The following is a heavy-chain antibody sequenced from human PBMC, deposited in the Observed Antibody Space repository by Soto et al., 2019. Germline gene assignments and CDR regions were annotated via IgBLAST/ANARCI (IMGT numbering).Heavy chain of an antibody. D-gene: IGHD4-17*01. J-gene: IGHJ6*02. CDR3: ARDHDYGIYYYYGMGV. Sequence: QVQLVESGGGVVQPGRSLRLSCAASGFTFSNYAMHWVRQAPGKGLEWVAVISYDGNKKYYADSVKGRFTISRDNSKNTLYLQMNSLRTEATAVYYCARDHDYGIYYYYGMGVWGQGTTVTVSS. CDR2: ISYDGNKK. CDR1: GFTFSNYA. V-gene: IGHV3-30-3*01.